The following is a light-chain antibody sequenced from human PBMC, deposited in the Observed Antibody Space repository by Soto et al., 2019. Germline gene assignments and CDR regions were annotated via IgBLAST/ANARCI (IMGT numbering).Light chain of an antibody. CDR2: DVS. Sequence: QSALTQPRSVSGSPGQSVTISCTGTSSDVGDYNYVSWYQQHPGKAPKLMIYDVSKRPSGVSDRFSGSKSGNTASLTISSLQAEDEANYYCSSYAGNNIFVFGTGTKVTVL. CDR3: SSYAGNNIFV. J-gene: IGLJ1*01. V-gene: IGLV2-11*01. CDR1: SSDVGDYNY.